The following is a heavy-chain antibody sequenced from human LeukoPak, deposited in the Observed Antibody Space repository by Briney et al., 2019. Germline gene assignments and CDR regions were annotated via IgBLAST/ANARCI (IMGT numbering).Heavy chain of an antibody. Sequence: EGSLRLSCTASGFTFSSYWMHWVRQAPGKGLVWVSRIHSDGSTTSYADSVKGRFTISRDNAKNTLYLQMNSLRAEDTAVYYCARRAGSAESHSIDYWGQGTLVTVSS. CDR1: GFTFSSYW. CDR2: IHSDGSTT. J-gene: IGHJ4*02. V-gene: IGHV3-74*01. D-gene: IGHD3-10*01. CDR3: ARRAGSAESHSIDY.